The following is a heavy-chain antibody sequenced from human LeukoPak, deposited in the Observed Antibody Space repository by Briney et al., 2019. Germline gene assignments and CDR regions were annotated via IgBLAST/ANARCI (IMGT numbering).Heavy chain of an antibody. J-gene: IGHJ4*02. CDR2: ISSSSSTI. D-gene: IGHD3-22*01. Sequence: GGSLRLSCAASGFTFSSYSMNWVRQAPGKGLEWVSYISSSSSTIYYADSVKGRFTISGDNAKNSLYLQMNSLRDEDTAAYYCARDQKDYYDSSGYQYYFDYWGQGTLVTVSS. CDR1: GFTFSSYS. V-gene: IGHV3-48*02. CDR3: ARDQKDYYDSSGYQYYFDY.